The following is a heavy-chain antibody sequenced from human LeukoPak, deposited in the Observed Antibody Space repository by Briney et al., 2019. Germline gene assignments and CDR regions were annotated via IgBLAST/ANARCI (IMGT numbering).Heavy chain of an antibody. J-gene: IGHJ4*02. V-gene: IGHV4-59*01. Sequence: SETLSLTCTVSGGSISSYYWSWIRQPPGKGLEWIGYIYYSGSTNYSPSLQSRVTISVDTSKDQFSLNLSSVTAADTAVYYCARGLGYCSGGSCYPFDYWGQGTLVTVSS. CDR1: GGSISSYY. CDR3: ARGLGYCSGGSCYPFDY. D-gene: IGHD2-15*01. CDR2: IYYSGST.